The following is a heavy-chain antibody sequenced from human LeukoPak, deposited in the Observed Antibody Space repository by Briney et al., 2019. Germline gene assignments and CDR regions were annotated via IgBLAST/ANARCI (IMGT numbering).Heavy chain of an antibody. CDR3: VKGSRYYDSSGYYYGGAY. CDR2: ISSNGGST. D-gene: IGHD3-22*01. J-gene: IGHJ4*02. V-gene: IGHV3-64D*09. CDR1: GFTFSSYA. Sequence: GGSLRLSCSASGFTFSSYAMHWVRQAPGKGLEYVSAISSNGGSTYYADSVKGRFTISRDNSKNTLYLQMSSLRAEDTAVYYCVKGSRYYDSSGYYYGGAYWGQGTLVTVSS.